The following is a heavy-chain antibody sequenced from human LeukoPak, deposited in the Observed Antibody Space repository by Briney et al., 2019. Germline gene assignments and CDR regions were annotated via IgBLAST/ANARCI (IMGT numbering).Heavy chain of an antibody. Sequence: GASVKVSCKASGYTFTGYYMHWVRQAPGQGLEWMGWINPNSGGTNYAQKFQGRVTMTRDTSISTAYMELSRLRSDDTAVYYCARDLDIVATILDHGGQGTLVTVSS. D-gene: IGHD5-12*01. J-gene: IGHJ4*02. V-gene: IGHV1-2*02. CDR3: ARDLDIVATILDH. CDR1: GYTFTGYY. CDR2: INPNSGGT.